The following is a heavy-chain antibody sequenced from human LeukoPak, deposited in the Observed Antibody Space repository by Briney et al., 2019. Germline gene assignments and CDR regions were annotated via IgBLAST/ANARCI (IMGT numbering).Heavy chain of an antibody. J-gene: IGHJ6*02. V-gene: IGHV3-21*01. Sequence: GGSLRLSCAASGFTFSSYSMNWVRQAPGKGLEWVSSISSSSSYIYYADSVKGRFTISRDNAKNSLYLQMNSLRAEDTAVCYCAREKYSSSSRAYYYYGMDVWGQGTTVTVSS. D-gene: IGHD6-6*01. CDR3: AREKYSSSSRAYYYYGMDV. CDR1: GFTFSSYS. CDR2: ISSSSSYI.